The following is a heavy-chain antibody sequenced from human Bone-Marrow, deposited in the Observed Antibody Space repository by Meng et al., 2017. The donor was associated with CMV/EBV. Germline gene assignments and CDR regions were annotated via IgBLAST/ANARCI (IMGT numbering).Heavy chain of an antibody. V-gene: IGHV3-30*02. CDR2: IRYDGRNK. J-gene: IGHJ6*02. CDR1: GFTFSTYG. D-gene: IGHD2-2*01. CDR3: AKDRTCSVVKPVSMCLDV. Sequence: GESLKISCAASGFTFSTYGMQWVRQAPGKGLQWVAFIRYDGRNKYYAESAKGRFTITRGNTKNTLNLQMNSMRAEDTAVYYCAKDRTCSVVKPVSMCLDVWGQGTTVTVSS.